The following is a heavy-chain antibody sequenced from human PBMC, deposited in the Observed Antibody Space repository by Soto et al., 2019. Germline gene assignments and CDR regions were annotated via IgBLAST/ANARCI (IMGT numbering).Heavy chain of an antibody. Sequence: QVQLQESGPGLVKPSQTLSLTCTVSGGSISSGDYYWSWIRQPPGKGLEWIGYIYYSGSTYYNPSLKSRVTISLDTSKNQFSLKLSSVTAADTAVYYCAREPTLYGDHRYFDLWGRGTLVTVSS. CDR2: IYYSGST. D-gene: IGHD4-17*01. CDR3: AREPTLYGDHRYFDL. J-gene: IGHJ2*01. V-gene: IGHV4-30-4*01. CDR1: GGSISSGDYY.